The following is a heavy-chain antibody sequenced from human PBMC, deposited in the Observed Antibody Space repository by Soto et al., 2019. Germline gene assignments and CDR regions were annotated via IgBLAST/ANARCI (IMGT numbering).Heavy chain of an antibody. CDR1: GLTFSSYS. CDR3: ARGSWLSAGFDY. CDR2: ISSSSSYI. J-gene: IGHJ4*02. V-gene: IGHV3-21*01. D-gene: IGHD6-13*01. Sequence: PGGSLRLSCAASGLTFSSYSMNWVRQAPGKGLEWVSSISSSSSYIYYADSVKGRFTISRDNAKNSLYLQMNSLRAEDTAVYYCARGSWLSAGFDYWGQGTLVTVSS.